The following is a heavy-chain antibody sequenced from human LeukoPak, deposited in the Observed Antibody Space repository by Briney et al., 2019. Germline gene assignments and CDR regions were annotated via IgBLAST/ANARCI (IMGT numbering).Heavy chain of an antibody. CDR1: GGTFSSYA. Sequence: SVKVSCKASGGTFSSYAISWVRQAPGQGLEWMGGIIPILGIANYAQKFQGRVTITADKSTSTAYMELSSLRSEDTAVYYCAREDQLAAAGNGLLWGQGTLVTVSS. D-gene: IGHD6-13*01. CDR3: AREDQLAAAGNGLL. J-gene: IGHJ4*02. V-gene: IGHV1-69*10. CDR2: IIPILGIA.